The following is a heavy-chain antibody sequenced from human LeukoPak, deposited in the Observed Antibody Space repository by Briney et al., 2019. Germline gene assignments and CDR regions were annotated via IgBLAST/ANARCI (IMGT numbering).Heavy chain of an antibody. CDR3: ARAFRDGGGSDY. J-gene: IGHJ4*02. Sequence: PSQTLSLTCTVSGGSISSGSYYWSWIRQPAGKGLEWIGRIYTSGSTNYNPSLKSRVTISVDTSKNQFSLKLSSVTAADTAVYYCARAFRDGGGSDYWGQGTLVTVSS. CDR2: IYTSGST. D-gene: IGHD4-23*01. CDR1: GGSISSGSYY. V-gene: IGHV4-61*02.